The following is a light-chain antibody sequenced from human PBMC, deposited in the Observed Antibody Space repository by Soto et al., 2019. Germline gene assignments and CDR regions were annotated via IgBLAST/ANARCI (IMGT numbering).Light chain of an antibody. CDR3: QQSYSSIT. V-gene: IGKV1-39*01. CDR1: QSIYIY. CDR2: AAS. J-gene: IGKJ5*01. Sequence: DIQMTQSPSSLSASIGDRVTITRRASQSIYIYLNWYQPKPGKAPKLLIYAASSLQRGVPSTFSGGGSGTDFTLTISSLQPEDFATYYCQQSYSSITFGQGTRLEIK.